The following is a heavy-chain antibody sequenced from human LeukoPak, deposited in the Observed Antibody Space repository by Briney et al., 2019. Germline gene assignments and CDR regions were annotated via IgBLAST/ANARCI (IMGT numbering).Heavy chain of an antibody. J-gene: IGHJ4*02. Sequence: PSETLSLTCTVSGYSISSGYYWGWIRQPSGKGLEWIGSIYRSGSTYYNPSLKSRVTISVDTSKNQFSLKLSSVTAADTAVYYCARDMGYSSSKYYFDYWGQGTLVTVSS. D-gene: IGHD6-13*01. CDR2: IYRSGST. CDR3: ARDMGYSSSKYYFDY. CDR1: GYSISSGYY. V-gene: IGHV4-38-2*02.